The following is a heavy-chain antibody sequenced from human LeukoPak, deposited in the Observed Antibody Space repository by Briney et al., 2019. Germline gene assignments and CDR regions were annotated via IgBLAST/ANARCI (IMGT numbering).Heavy chain of an antibody. CDR2: IAVYNGIP. CDR3: ARDHSGFHLDY. Sequence: GPVKVSCKASGYSFDSFHIAWVRQAPGHGLEWMGWIAVYNGIPKYVENLQGRITTTADTSTRTAYMELRGLTSDDTAVYYCARDHSGFHLDYWGQGTLVTVSS. D-gene: IGHD3-10*01. V-gene: IGHV1-18*01. CDR1: GYSFDSFH. J-gene: IGHJ4*02.